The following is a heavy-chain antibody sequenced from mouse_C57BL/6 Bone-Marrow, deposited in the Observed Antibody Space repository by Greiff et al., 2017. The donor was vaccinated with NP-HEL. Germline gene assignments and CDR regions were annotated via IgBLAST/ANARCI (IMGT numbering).Heavy chain of an antibody. J-gene: IGHJ3*01. CDR3: ARERPTRLY. CDR2: ISDGGSYT. Sequence: EVKLVESGGGLVKPGGSLKLSCAASGFTFSSYAMSWVRQTPEKRLEWVATISDGGSYTYYPDNVKGRFTISRDNAKNNLYLQMSHLKSEDTAMYYCARERPTRLYWGQGTLVTVSA. V-gene: IGHV5-4*01. D-gene: IGHD5-1*01. CDR1: GFTFSSYA.